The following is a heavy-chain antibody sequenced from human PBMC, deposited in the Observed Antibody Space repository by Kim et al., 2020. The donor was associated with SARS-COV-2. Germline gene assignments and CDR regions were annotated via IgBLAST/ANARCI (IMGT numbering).Heavy chain of an antibody. CDR3: ARAGTITMVRGVISGYYYGMDV. CDR2: ISGSESTI. V-gene: IGHV3-48*01. D-gene: IGHD3-10*01. CDR1: GFSFSHYI. J-gene: IGHJ6*02. Sequence: GGSLRLSCAASGFSFSHYIMNWVRQAPGKGLEWVSIISGSESTIYNADSVKGRFTISRDNAKNSLYLQMNSLRAEDTAVYYCARAGTITMVRGVISGYYYGMDVWGQGTAVTVSS.